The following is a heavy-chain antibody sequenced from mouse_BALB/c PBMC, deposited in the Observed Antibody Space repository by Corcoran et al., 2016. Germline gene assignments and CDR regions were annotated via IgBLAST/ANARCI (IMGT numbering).Heavy chain of an antibody. V-gene: IGHV14-3*02. J-gene: IGHJ2*01. CDR1: GFNIKDTY. CDR3: ARGKYGIYFDY. D-gene: IGHD2-10*02. CDR2: IDPANGNT. Sequence: EVQLQQSGAELVKPGASVKLSCTASGFNIKDTYMHWVKQRPEQGLEWIGRIDPANGNTKYDPKFQGKATITADTSSNTAYLQLSSLTSEDTAVYYGARGKYGIYFDYWGQGTTLTVSS.